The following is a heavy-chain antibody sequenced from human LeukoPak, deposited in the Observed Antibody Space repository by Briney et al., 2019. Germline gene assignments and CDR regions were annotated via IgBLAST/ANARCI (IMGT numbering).Heavy chain of an antibody. V-gene: IGHV3-66*02. J-gene: IGHJ3*02. CDR2: IYSASST. CDR1: GFTVSSNY. Sequence: GGSLRLSCAASGFTVSSNYVSWVRQAPGKGLEWVSIIYSASSTYYADSVKGRFTISRDNSKNTLYLQMNGLRAEDTAVYYCARVYGSYYAFDIWGQGTLVTVSS. D-gene: IGHD4-17*01. CDR3: ARVYGSYYAFDI.